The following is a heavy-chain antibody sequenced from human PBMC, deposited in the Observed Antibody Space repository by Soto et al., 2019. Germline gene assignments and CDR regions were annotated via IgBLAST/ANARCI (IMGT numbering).Heavy chain of an antibody. J-gene: IGHJ6*02. CDR1: GFTFSSYG. D-gene: IGHD2-15*01. CDR2: ISYDGSNK. V-gene: IGHV3-30*18. CDR3: AKTFGGVYGFGGNYYYGMDV. Sequence: ESGGGVVQPGRSLRLSCAASGFTFSSYGMHWVRQAPGKGLEWVAVISYDGSNKYYADSVKGRFTISRDNSKNTLYLQMNSLRAEDTAVYYCAKTFGGVYGFGGNYYYGMDVWGQGTTVTVSS.